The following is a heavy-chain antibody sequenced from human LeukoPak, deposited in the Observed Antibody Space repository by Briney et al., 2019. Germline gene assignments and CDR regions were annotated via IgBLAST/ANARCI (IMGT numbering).Heavy chain of an antibody. Sequence: GGSLRLSCAVSGFTFNTYAMHWVRQAPGKGLEWVAVISYDGSNKYYADSVKGRFTISRDNSKNTLYLQMNSLRAEDTAVYYCANIPGYSSGWSEDFDYWGQGTLVTVSS. V-gene: IGHV3-30*04. CDR2: ISYDGSNK. D-gene: IGHD6-19*01. J-gene: IGHJ4*02. CDR3: ANIPGYSSGWSEDFDY. CDR1: GFTFNTYA.